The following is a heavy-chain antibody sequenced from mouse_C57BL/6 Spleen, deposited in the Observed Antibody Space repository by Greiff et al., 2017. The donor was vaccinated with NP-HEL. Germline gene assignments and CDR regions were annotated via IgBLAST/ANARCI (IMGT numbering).Heavy chain of an antibody. J-gene: IGHJ2*01. Sequence: VQLQQSGAELVRPGASVTLSCKASGYTFTDYEMHWVKQTPVHGLEWIGAIDPETGGTAYNQKFKGKAILTADKSSSTAYMELRSLTSEDSAVYYCTRERDWDDYFDYWGKGTTLTVSS. D-gene: IGHD4-1*01. V-gene: IGHV1-15*01. CDR1: GYTFTDYE. CDR3: TRERDWDDYFDY. CDR2: IDPETGGT.